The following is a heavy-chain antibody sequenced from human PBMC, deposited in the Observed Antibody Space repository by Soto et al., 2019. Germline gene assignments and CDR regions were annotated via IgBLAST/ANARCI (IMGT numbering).Heavy chain of an antibody. J-gene: IGHJ4*02. V-gene: IGHV5-51*01. D-gene: IGHD3-22*01. CDR3: ARGYYYDSSTDY. CDR2: IYPFYSDT. CDR1: GYSFTSYW. Sequence: GESLKISCKGSGYSFTSYWIFWVRQMPVKGLEFMGIIYPFYSDTRYSPSFQGHVTISSYNSISTSYLQLISLKASDTAMYYCARGYYYDSSTDYWGQGTLVTVSS.